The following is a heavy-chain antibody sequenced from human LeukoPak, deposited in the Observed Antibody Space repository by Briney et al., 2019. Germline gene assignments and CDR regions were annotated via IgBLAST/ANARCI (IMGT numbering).Heavy chain of an antibody. CDR2: INHSGST. J-gene: IGHJ4*02. Sequence: SETLSLTCAVYGGSFSGYYWSWIRQPPGKGLEWIGEINHSGSTNYNPSLKSRVTVSVDTSKNQFSLKLSSVTAADTAVYYCARSHGDYVFDYWGQGTLVTVSS. V-gene: IGHV4-34*01. CDR1: GGSFSGYY. CDR3: ARSHGDYVFDY. D-gene: IGHD4-17*01.